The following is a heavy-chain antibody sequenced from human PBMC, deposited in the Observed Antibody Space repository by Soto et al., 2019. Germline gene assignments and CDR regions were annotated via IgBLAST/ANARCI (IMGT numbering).Heavy chain of an antibody. V-gene: IGHV4-59*01. D-gene: IGHD2-15*01. J-gene: IGHJ4*02. CDR2: IYYSGST. Sequence: PSETLSLTCTVSGGSISSYYWSWIRQPPGKGLEWIGYIYYSGSTNYNPSLKSRVTISVDTSKNQFSLKLSSVTAADTAVYYCARDLGGSGDYWGQGTLVTVSS. CDR3: ARDLGGSGDY. CDR1: GGSISSYY.